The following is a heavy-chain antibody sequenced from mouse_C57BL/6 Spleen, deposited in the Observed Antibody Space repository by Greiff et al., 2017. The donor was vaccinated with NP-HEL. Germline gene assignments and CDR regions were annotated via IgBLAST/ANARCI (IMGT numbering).Heavy chain of an antibody. V-gene: IGHV1-69*01. CDR2: IDPSDSYT. CDR3: ARSWSSGYDAMDY. CDR1: GYTFTSYW. J-gene: IGHJ4*01. Sequence: QVQLQQSGAELVMPGASVKLSCKASGYTFTSYWMHWVKQRPGQGLEWIGEIDPSDSYTNYNQKFKGKSTLTVDKSSSTAYMQLSSLTSEDSAVYYCARSWSSGYDAMDYWGQGTSVTVSS. D-gene: IGHD3-2*02.